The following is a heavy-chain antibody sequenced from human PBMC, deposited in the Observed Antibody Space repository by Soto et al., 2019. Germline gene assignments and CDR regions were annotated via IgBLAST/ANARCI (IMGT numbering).Heavy chain of an antibody. D-gene: IGHD3-3*01. CDR1: GGSFSGYY. CDR3: ARIPIDFWSGYYRVDYFDY. J-gene: IGHJ4*02. CDR2: INHSGST. V-gene: IGHV4-34*01. Sequence: SETLSLTCAVYGGSFSGYYWSWIRQPPGKGLEWIGEINHSGSTNYNPSLKSRVTISVDTSKNQFSLKLSSVTAADTAVYYCARIPIDFWSGYYRVDYFDYWGQGTLVTVS.